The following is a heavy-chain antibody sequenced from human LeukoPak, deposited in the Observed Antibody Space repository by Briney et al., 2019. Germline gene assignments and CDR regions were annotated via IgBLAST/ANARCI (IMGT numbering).Heavy chain of an antibody. CDR2: IQAKAYGGAT. D-gene: IGHD2-2*01. J-gene: IGHJ4*02. CDR1: GFTFGDYA. CDR3: TRAPHPRCSSSGCYLDY. Sequence: GGSLRLSCSPSGFTFGDYAMSWVRQAPGKGLEWVGFIQAKAYGGATKYAAYVNGRFTISRDDSQSIANLQMSDLKTEDTAVYYCTRAPHPRCSSSGCYLDYWGQGTLVTVSS. V-gene: IGHV3-49*04.